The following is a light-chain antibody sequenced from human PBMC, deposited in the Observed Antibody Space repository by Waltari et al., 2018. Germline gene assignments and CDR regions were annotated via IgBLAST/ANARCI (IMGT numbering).Light chain of an antibody. J-gene: IGLJ1*01. CDR3: QAWDSSTGHYG. CDR2: QDS. Sequence: SYALTQPPSVSVSPGQTASITCSGDKLGAKYACWYQQKPGQSPVLVIYQDSKRPYGIHERFSCANSRNTATLTISGTQAMDEADYYWQAWDSSTGHYGFGTGTNVTVL. CDR1: KLGAKY. V-gene: IGLV3-1*01.